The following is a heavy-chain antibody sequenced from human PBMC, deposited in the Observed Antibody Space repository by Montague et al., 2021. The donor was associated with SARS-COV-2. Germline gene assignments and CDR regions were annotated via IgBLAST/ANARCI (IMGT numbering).Heavy chain of an antibody. V-gene: IGHV3-30*04. CDR2: ISYDGSNK. CDR1: VFTFSSYA. CDR3: ARPYSGRYYGYFDY. J-gene: IGHJ4*02. D-gene: IGHD1-26*01. Sequence: SLTLSCAASVFTFSSYAIHWFRQAPPKGLDWVAVISYDGSNKYYSDSVKDRFTISRDNSKNTLYLQMNSLRPEDKAVYYWARPYSGRYYGYFDYWGQGTLVTVSS.